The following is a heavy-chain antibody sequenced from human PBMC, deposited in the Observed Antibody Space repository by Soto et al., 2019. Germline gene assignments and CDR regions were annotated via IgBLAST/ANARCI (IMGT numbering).Heavy chain of an antibody. CDR2: INPSGGST. J-gene: IGHJ6*02. D-gene: IGHD3-9*01. V-gene: IGHV1-46*01. Sequence: GASVKVSWKASGYTFTSYYMNWVRQAPGQGLEWMGIINPSGGSTSYAQKFQGRVTMSRDTSTSTVYMELSSLRSEDTAVYYCARGTLYYDILTGYLYGMDVWGQGTTVTVSS. CDR1: GYTFTSYY. CDR3: ARGTLYYDILTGYLYGMDV.